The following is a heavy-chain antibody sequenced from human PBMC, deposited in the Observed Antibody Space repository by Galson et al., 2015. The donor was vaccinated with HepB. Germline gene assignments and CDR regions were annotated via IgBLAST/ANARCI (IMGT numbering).Heavy chain of an antibody. Sequence: SVKVSCKASGYTFTSYGISWVRQAPGQGLEWMGWISAYNGNTNYAQKLQGRVTMTTDTSTSTAYMELRSLRSDDTAVYYCARNGGSGSYYDHFDYWGQGTLVTVSS. D-gene: IGHD1-26*01. CDR1: GYTFTSYG. V-gene: IGHV1-18*01. CDR2: ISAYNGNT. CDR3: ARNGGSGSYYDHFDY. J-gene: IGHJ4*02.